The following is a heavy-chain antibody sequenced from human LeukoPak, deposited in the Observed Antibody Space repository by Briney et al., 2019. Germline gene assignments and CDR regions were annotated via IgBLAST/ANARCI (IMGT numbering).Heavy chain of an antibody. Sequence: TGGSLRLSCAASGFTFSSYGMHWVRQAPGKGLEWVAFIRYDGSNKYYADSVKGRFTISRDSSKNTLYLQMNSLRAEDTAVYYCAKDGGSGSYTPYYYYMDVWGKGTTVTVSS. J-gene: IGHJ6*03. D-gene: IGHD3-10*01. CDR2: IRYDGSNK. CDR3: AKDGGSGSYTPYYYYMDV. V-gene: IGHV3-30*02. CDR1: GFTFSSYG.